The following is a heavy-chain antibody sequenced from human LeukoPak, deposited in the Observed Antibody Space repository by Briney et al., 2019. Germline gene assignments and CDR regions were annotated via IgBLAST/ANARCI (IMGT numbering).Heavy chain of an antibody. CDR3: TRVEETATTAAIIRKYSYYYYYMDV. CDR1: GFTFSTYS. Sequence: GGSLRLSCTASGFTFSTYSMNWVRQAPGKGLEWVSSISSSSSHIYYAASVKGRFTISRDNAKNSLYLQMSSLRAEDTAVYYCTRVEETATTAAIIRKYSYYYYYMDVWGKGNTVTVSS. J-gene: IGHJ6*03. V-gene: IGHV3-21*01. CDR2: ISSSSSHI. D-gene: IGHD4-11*01.